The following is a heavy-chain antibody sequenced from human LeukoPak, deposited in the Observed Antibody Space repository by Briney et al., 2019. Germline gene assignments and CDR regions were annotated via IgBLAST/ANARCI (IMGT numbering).Heavy chain of an antibody. V-gene: IGHV3-21*01. CDR3: ARDREGYDFWSGFDY. D-gene: IGHD3-3*01. J-gene: IGHJ4*02. CDR1: GFTFSHYS. CDR2: ISTSSGSI. Sequence: GGSLRLSCAASGFTFSHYSMNWVRQAPGKGLEWVSYISTSSGSIYYADSVKGRFTISRDNAKNSLYLQVNSLRGEDTAVYYCARDREGYDFWSGFDYWGQGTLVTVSS.